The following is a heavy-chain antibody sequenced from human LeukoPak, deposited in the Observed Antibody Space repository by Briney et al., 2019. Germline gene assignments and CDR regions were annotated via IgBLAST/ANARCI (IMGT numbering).Heavy chain of an antibody. Sequence: GGSLRLSCAASGFTVSSNYMSWVRQAPGKGLEWVSSISSSSSYIYYADSVKGRFTISRDNAKNSLYLQMNSLRAEDTAVYYCARTYLYSSSWYFDYWGQGTLVTVSS. CDR2: ISSSSSYI. D-gene: IGHD6-13*01. CDR3: ARTYLYSSSWYFDY. CDR1: GFTVSSNY. J-gene: IGHJ4*02. V-gene: IGHV3-21*01.